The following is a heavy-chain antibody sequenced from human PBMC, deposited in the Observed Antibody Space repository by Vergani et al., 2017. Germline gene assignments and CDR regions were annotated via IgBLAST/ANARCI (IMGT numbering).Heavy chain of an antibody. CDR3: ATGFPGIVATTGYDY. V-gene: IGHV1-46*01. J-gene: IGHJ4*02. CDR1: GYTFTSYY. CDR2: INPSGGST. D-gene: IGHD5-12*01. Sequence: QVQLVQSVAEVKKPGASVKVSCKASGYTFTSYYMHWVRQAPGQGLEWMGIINPSGGSTSYAQKFQGRVTMTEDTSTDTAYMELSSLRSEDTAVYYCATGFPGIVATTGYDYWGQGTLVTVSS.